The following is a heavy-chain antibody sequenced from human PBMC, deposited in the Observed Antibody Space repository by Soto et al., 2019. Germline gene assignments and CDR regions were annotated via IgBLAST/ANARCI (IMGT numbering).Heavy chain of an antibody. V-gene: IGHV3-7*03. Sequence: GGSLRLSCAVSGFTFRAYWMRWVRQAPGKGLEWVANIKQAVSDESYVDSMKGRISIYRDNAGNSLHLHMNSLRAEDTAVYLWARVDKISCSSNDFWGQGTRCTVSS. D-gene: IGHD2-21*01. J-gene: IGHJ4*02. CDR1: GFTFRAYW. CDR2: IKQAVSDE. CDR3: ARVDKISCSSNDF.